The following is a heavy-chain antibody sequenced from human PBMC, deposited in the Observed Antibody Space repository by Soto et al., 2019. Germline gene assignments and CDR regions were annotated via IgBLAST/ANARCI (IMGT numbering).Heavy chain of an antibody. V-gene: IGHV2-5*02. CDR2: IYWDDDE. CDR1: GFSLSTSEVG. CDR3: ARPFSGNFDYFDY. Sequence: QITLKESGHTLVKPTQTLTLTCTFSGFSLSTSEVGVGWIRPSPGKALEWLALIYWDDDERYSPSLMSRLTITKDTSNNQVVLTMTTMAPVETGTYYCARPFSGNFDYFDYWGQGTLVTV. J-gene: IGHJ4*02. D-gene: IGHD1-26*01.